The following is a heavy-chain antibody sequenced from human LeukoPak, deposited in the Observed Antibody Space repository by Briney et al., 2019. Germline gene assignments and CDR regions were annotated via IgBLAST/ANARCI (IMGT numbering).Heavy chain of an antibody. V-gene: IGHV4-34*01. CDR3: AGKGASGAFDI. Sequence: KPSETLSLTCAVYGGSFSGYYWSWIRQPPGKGLEWIGEINHSGSTNYNPSLKSRVTISVDTSKNQFSLKLSSVTAADTAVYYCAGKGASGAFDIWGQWTMVTVSS. D-gene: IGHD4/OR15-4a*01. CDR2: INHSGST. J-gene: IGHJ3*02. CDR1: GGSFSGYY.